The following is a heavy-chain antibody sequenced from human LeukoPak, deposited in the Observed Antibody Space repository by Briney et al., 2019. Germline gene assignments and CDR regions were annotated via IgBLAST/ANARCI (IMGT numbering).Heavy chain of an antibody. Sequence: KTSETLSLTCTVSGGSISSYYWSWIRQPPGKGLEWIGYIFYSGSTNYNPSLKSRVTISVDTSKNQFSLKLSSVTAADTGVYYCARVYYSNSYDYWYFDLWGRGTLVTVSS. V-gene: IGHV4-59*01. CDR2: IFYSGST. CDR1: GGSISSYY. J-gene: IGHJ2*01. D-gene: IGHD6-13*01. CDR3: ARVYYSNSYDYWYFDL.